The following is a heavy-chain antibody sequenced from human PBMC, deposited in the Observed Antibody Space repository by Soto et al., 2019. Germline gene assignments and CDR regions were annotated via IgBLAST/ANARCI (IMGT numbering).Heavy chain of an antibody. CDR3: AKSRLSRVPTDY. CDR2: IGFRGVST. J-gene: IGHJ4*02. Sequence: PGGSLILSCAASGFTFSSYAMSWVRQAPGKGLEWVSAIGFRGVSTYYADSGKGRFTISRDNPKNTLYLQMNSLRAEDTAVYYCAKSRLSRVPTDYGGQGTLVTVSS. V-gene: IGHV3-23*01. CDR1: GFTFSSYA. D-gene: IGHD6-25*01.